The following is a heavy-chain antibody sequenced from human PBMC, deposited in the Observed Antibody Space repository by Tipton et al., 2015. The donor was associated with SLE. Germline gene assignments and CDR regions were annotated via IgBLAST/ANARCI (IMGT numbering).Heavy chain of an antibody. V-gene: IGHV3-7*01. CDR3: ARGLDFWSGYYTSPYFDY. J-gene: IGHJ4*02. CDR1: GFIFRSYW. D-gene: IGHD3-3*01. CDR2: IKEDGSEK. Sequence: SLRLSCAASGFIFRSYWMSWVRQAPGKGLEWVGNIKEDGSEKYYVDSVKGRFTISRDNANNSLYLQMNSLRAGDTAVYYCARGLDFWSGYYTSPYFDYWGQGTLVTVSS.